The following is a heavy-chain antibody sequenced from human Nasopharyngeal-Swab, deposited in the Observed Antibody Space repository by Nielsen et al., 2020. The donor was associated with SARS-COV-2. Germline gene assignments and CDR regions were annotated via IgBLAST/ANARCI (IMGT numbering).Heavy chain of an antibody. D-gene: IGHD5-24*01. CDR1: GYSFANYW. J-gene: IGHJ5*02. CDR3: ARRAARDGYNYEVDP. CDR2: IYPGNSDT. V-gene: IGHV5-51*01. Sequence: GESLKISYTGFGYSFANYWIGWVRQMPGKGLEWMGSIYPGNSDTRYSPAFHGRVTMSADKSINTAYLQWTSLRASDTAVYFCARRAARDGYNYEVDPWGQGTLVTVSS.